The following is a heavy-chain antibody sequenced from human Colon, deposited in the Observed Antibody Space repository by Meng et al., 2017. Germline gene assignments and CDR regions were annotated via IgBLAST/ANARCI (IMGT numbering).Heavy chain of an antibody. J-gene: IGHJ4*02. V-gene: IGHV4-4*02. CDR2: IYHSGST. Sequence: QVRLQEWGPGLVQPSGTLSLTCAVSGGSISSSNWWSWVRQPPGKGLEWIGEIYHSGSTNYNPSLKSRVTISVDKSKNQFSLKLSSVTAADTAVYYCASFPPPGKQWLVTDYWGQGTLVTVSS. CDR3: ASFPPPGKQWLVTDY. D-gene: IGHD6-19*01. CDR1: GGSISSSNW.